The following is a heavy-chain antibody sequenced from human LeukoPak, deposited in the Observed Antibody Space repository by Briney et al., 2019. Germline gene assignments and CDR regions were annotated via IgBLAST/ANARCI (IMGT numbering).Heavy chain of an antibody. D-gene: IGHD5-12*01. Sequence: PGGSLRLSCAASGFTFSSYWMSWIRQPPGKGLEWIGYIYHSGTTNSSPSLKSRVTISVDTSKNQLSLTLNSVTAADTAVYYCTRGGYSDYDYRPFLWGQGALVTVSS. V-gene: IGHV4-59*01. CDR1: GFTFSSYW. CDR3: TRGGYSDYDYRPFL. J-gene: IGHJ4*02. CDR2: IYHSGTT.